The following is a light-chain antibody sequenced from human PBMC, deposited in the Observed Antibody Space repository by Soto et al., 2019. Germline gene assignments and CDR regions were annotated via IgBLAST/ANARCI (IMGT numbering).Light chain of an antibody. CDR2: TAG. CDR1: SSNIGSNA. V-gene: IGLV1-44*01. J-gene: IGLJ1*01. Sequence: QSVLTQPLSVSASPGQRVTISCSGGSSNIGSNAVAWYQHLPGTAPPRLIFTAGQRPSGVPGRFSGSKSGTSASLAISGLQSEDEGDYYCSAWDNSLNGYVFGPGTKLTVL. CDR3: SAWDNSLNGYV.